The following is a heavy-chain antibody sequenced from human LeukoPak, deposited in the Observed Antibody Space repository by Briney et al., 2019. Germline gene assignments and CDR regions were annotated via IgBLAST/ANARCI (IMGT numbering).Heavy chain of an antibody. CDR3: ARDILTGSQSRFQH. V-gene: IGHV3-48*01. CDR2: ISPSGENR. D-gene: IGHD3-9*01. CDR1: GFIFGGYT. Sequence: GGSLRLSCAGSGFIFGGYTMNWVRQAPGKGLEWLSYISPSGENRLYADSVKGRFSISRDNAENSVYLQMDSLRAEDTAVYYCARDILTGSQSRFQHWGQGTLVTVSS. J-gene: IGHJ1*01.